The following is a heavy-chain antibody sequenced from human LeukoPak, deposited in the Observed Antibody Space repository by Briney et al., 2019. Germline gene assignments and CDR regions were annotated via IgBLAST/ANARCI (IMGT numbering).Heavy chain of an antibody. D-gene: IGHD3-16*01. Sequence: KTSETLSLTCSVSSGSISGYYWSWIRQPPGKGLEWIGYIYYSGRTSYNPSLKGRVTISVDTSKNHFSLTLSSVTAADTAVYYCARDGGVSGYPTHDAFDIWGQGTMVTVSS. CDR3: ARDGGVSGYPTHDAFDI. J-gene: IGHJ3*02. CDR1: SGSISGYY. V-gene: IGHV4-59*01. CDR2: IYYSGRT.